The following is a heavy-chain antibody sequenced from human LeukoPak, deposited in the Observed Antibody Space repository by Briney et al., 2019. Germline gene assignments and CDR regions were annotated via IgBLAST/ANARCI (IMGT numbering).Heavy chain of an antibody. D-gene: IGHD6-19*01. V-gene: IGHV3-33*01. Sequence: GGSLRLSCAASGFTFNSYAMHWVRQAPGKGLEWVAVIWYDGSNKYYADSVKGRFTISRDNSKNTLYLQMNSLRAEDTAVYYCARDGPFSSGWYAVNYWGQGTLVTVSS. CDR3: ARDGPFSSGWYAVNY. CDR2: IWYDGSNK. CDR1: GFTFNSYA. J-gene: IGHJ4*02.